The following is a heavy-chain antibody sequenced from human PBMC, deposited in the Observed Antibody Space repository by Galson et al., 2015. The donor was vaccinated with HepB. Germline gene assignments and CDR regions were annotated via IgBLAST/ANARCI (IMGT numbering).Heavy chain of an antibody. Sequence: CAISGDSVSSNTVGWNWIRQSPSRGLEWLGRTYYRSKWSNDYAQSVQSRITINPDTSKNQISLRSNSVTPEDTAVYYCARSIHLGRGFDSWGQGTLVTVSS. D-gene: IGHD7-27*01. J-gene: IGHJ4*02. CDR2: TYYRSKWSN. CDR3: ARSIHLGRGFDS. V-gene: IGHV6-1*01. CDR1: GDSVSSNTVG.